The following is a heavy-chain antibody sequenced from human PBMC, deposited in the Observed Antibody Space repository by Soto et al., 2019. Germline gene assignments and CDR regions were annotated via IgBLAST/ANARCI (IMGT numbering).Heavy chain of an antibody. Sequence: EVQLLESGGGLVQPGGSLKLSCAASGFTFSSNSMSWVRQAPGKGLEWVSGISGSGYSTYYANSVKGRFTTSRDNSKSTPYLQMNSLRAEDTAVYYCAKSRGDRWTTYYFDYWGQGTLVTVSS. V-gene: IGHV3-23*01. CDR3: AKSRGDRWTTYYFDY. CDR2: ISGSGYST. CDR1: GFTFSSNS. J-gene: IGHJ4*02. D-gene: IGHD4-17*01.